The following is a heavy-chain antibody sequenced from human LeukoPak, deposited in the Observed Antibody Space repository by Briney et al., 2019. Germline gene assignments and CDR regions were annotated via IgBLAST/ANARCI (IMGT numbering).Heavy chain of an antibody. J-gene: IGHJ4*02. CDR2: IIPIFGTA. V-gene: IGHV1-69*05. Sequence: SVKVSCKASGGTFSSYAISWVRQAPGQGLEWMGGIIPIFGTANYAQKFQGRVTITTDESTCTAYMELSSLRSEDTAVYYCARGGGSGNYWGYYFDYWGQGTLVTVSS. D-gene: IGHD1-26*01. CDR3: ARGGGSGNYWGYYFDY. CDR1: GGTFSSYA.